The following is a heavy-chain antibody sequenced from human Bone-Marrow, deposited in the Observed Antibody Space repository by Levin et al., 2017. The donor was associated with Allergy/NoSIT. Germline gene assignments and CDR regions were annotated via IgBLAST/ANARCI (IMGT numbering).Heavy chain of an antibody. V-gene: IGHV4-30-2*01. CDR2: IFHSGRA. Sequence: SQTLSLTCAVSGGSMSTGGYSWSWIRQPPGKGLEWIGHIFHSGRAYYNPALKSRVTISVDRSKNQFSLRLNPVTAADTAVYYCARGWRISLLRGEIINWFDPWGRGTLVIVSS. CDR3: ARGWRISLLRGEIINWFDP. J-gene: IGHJ5*02. D-gene: IGHD3-10*01. CDR1: GGSMSTGGYS.